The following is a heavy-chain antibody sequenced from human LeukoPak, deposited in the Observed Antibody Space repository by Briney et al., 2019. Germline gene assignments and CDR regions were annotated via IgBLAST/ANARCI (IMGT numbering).Heavy chain of an antibody. CDR2: IIPIVGIV. D-gene: IGHD6-13*01. CDR3: AREMTIAAAGPDY. J-gene: IGHJ4*02. V-gene: IGHV1-69*04. Sequence: ASVKVSCKASRGTFSIYAISWVRQAPGQGLEWMGRIIPIVGIVNYAQKFQGRVTITADKSTSTAHMEMSSLRSEDTAVYYCAREMTIAAAGPDYWGQGTLVTVSS. CDR1: RGTFSIYA.